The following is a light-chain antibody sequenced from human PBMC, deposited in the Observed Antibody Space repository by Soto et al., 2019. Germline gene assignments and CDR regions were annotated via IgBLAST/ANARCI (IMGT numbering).Light chain of an antibody. V-gene: IGKV3-20*01. J-gene: IGKJ4*01. CDR3: QQYDNSPLT. CDR2: GAS. CDR1: QSVSSTY. Sequence: DIVLTQSPGTLPLSPGERATLSCRASQSVSSTYLAWYQQKSGQAPRLLIYGASNRATGIPDRFSGGGSGTDFTLTISRLEPEDFAVYYCQQYDNSPLTFGGGTKVEIK.